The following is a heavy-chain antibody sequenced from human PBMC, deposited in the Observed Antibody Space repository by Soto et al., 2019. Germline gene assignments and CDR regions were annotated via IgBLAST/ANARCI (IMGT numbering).Heavy chain of an antibody. CDR3: AKDRRAGGNSAFYFDS. D-gene: IGHD3-16*01. J-gene: IGHJ5*01. CDR1: GFKFSNYA. V-gene: IGHV3-23*01. Sequence: GGSLRLSCAASGFKFSNYAMSWVRQAPGKGLEWVSLISATGGGTYYADSVKGRFTISRDNSHNTLYLQVHSLTAEDTAVYYCAKDRRAGGNSAFYFDSWGQGAQVTVS. CDR2: ISATGGGT.